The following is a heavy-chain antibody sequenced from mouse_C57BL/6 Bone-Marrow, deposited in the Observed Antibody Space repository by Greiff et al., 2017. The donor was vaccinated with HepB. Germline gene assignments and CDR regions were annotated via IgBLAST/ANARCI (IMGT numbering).Heavy chain of an antibody. CDR1: GYTFTSYG. CDR2: IYPRSGNT. CDR3: ARGGVLRYPFAY. Sequence: QVQLQQSGAELARPGASVKLSCKASGYTFTSYGISWVKQRTGQGLEWIGEIYPRSGNTYYNEKFKGKATLTADKSSSTAYMEQRSLTSEDSAVYFCARGGVLRYPFAYWGQGTLVTVSA. V-gene: IGHV1-81*01. J-gene: IGHJ3*01. D-gene: IGHD1-1*01.